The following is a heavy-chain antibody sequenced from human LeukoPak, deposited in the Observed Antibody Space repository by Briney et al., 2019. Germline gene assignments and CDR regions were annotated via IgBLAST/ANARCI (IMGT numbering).Heavy chain of an antibody. Sequence: KPSGTLSLTCGVSGGSISNTNWWSWVRQPPGQGLEWIGEISLTGLTHYNPSLKSRVTVSLDKSKNQLSLNLTSVAAADTAVYYCSRENGAFSPFGYWGQGTLVTVLS. D-gene: IGHD2-8*01. V-gene: IGHV4-4*02. J-gene: IGHJ4*02. CDR1: GGSISNTNW. CDR2: ISLTGLT. CDR3: SRENGAFSPFGY.